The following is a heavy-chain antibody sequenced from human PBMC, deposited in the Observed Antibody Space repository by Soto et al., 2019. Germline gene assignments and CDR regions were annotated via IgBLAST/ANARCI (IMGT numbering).Heavy chain of an antibody. D-gene: IGHD3-3*01. CDR1: GFTFSNAW. CDR2: IKSKSAGGTT. V-gene: IGHV3-15*01. CDR3: ATEAGVGGY. Sequence: TGGSVRLSXAASGFTFSNAWMSWVRQAPGKGLEWIGRIKSKSAGGTTEYAAPAKGRFTISRDDSKNTLYLQMNSLKSEDTAVYYCATEAGVGGYWGQGTLVTVS. J-gene: IGHJ4*02.